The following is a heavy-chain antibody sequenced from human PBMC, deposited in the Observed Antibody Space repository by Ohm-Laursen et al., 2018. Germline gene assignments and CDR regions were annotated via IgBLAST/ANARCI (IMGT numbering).Heavy chain of an antibody. D-gene: IGHD3-3*01. V-gene: IGHV3-23*01. CDR2: ITGSGGST. CDR1: GFTLSSYA. J-gene: IGHJ6*02. CDR3: AKKRFLYGMDV. Sequence: SLRLSCSASGFTLSSYAMSWVRQAPGKGLEWVSGITGSGGSTYYADSVKGRFTISRDNSKNTLYLQMNSLRAEDTALYYCAKKRFLYGMDVWGQGTTVTVSS.